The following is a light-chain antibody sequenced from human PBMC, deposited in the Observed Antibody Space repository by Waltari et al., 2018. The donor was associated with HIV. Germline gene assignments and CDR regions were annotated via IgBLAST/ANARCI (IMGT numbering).Light chain of an antibody. Sequence: EIVLTQSPATLSLSPGDRATLSCRATQSVTSYLDWYQQKPGQAPRLLIYDAFKRATGIPARFSGSGSGTDFTLTISSLAPEDFTIYYCQQRYNWPRTFGQGTKVEIK. CDR1: QSVTSY. CDR2: DAF. J-gene: IGKJ1*01. V-gene: IGKV3-11*01. CDR3: QQRYNWPRT.